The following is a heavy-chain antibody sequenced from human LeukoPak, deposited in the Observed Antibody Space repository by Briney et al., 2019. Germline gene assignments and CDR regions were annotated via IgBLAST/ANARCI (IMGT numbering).Heavy chain of an antibody. CDR1: GFTFSSYA. V-gene: IGHV3-30-3*01. CDR2: ISYDGSNK. D-gene: IGHD6-19*01. J-gene: IGHJ4*02. CDR3: ARDRFSSDYFDY. Sequence: GGSLRLSCAASGFTFSSYAMHWVRQAPGKGLEWVAVISYDGSNKYYADSVKGRFTISRDNSKNTLYLQMNSLRAEDTAVYYCARDRFSSDYFDYWGQGTLVTVSS.